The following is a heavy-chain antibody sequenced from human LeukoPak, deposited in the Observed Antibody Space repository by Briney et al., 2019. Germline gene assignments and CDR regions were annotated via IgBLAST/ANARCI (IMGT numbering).Heavy chain of an antibody. CDR1: GFTFSSYA. J-gene: IGHJ4*02. CDR2: ISGSGGST. V-gene: IGHV3-23*01. D-gene: IGHD3-9*01. Sequence: GGSLTLSCAASGFTFSSYAMSWLRQAPGKGLEWVSAISGSGGSTYYADSVKGRFTISRDNSKNTLYLQMNSLRAEDTAVYYCASRCTYYDILTGGSDLDYWGQGTLVTVSS. CDR3: ASRCTYYDILTGGSDLDY.